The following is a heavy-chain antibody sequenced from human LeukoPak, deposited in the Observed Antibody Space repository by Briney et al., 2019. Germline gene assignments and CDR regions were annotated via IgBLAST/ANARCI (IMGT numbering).Heavy chain of an antibody. CDR3: ARGRQGYSYGREYHYYDMDV. CDR2: INHSGTT. CDR1: GGSFSGYY. Sequence: SETLSLTCAVYGGSFSGYYWSWIRQPPGKGLEWIGEINHSGTTNYNPSLKSRVTISVDTSKNQFSLKVSSVTAADTAVYYCARGRQGYSYGREYHYYDMDVWGQGTTVTVSS. D-gene: IGHD5-18*01. J-gene: IGHJ6*02. V-gene: IGHV4-34*01.